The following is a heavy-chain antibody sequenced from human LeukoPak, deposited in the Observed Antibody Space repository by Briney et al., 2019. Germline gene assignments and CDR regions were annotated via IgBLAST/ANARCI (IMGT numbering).Heavy chain of an antibody. CDR1: GGSISSYY. J-gene: IGHJ5*02. D-gene: IGHD3-10*01. V-gene: IGHV4-59*08. CDR2: IYYSGST. CDR3: ARHGSVRSPLGP. Sequence: SATLSLTCTVSGGSISSYYWSWIRQPPGKGLEWIGYIYYSGSTNYNPSLKSRVTISVDTSKNQFSLKLSSVTAADTAVYYCARHGSVRSPLGPWGQGTLVTVSS.